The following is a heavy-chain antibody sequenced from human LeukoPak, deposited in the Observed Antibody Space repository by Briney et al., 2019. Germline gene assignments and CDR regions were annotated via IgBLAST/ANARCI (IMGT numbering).Heavy chain of an antibody. V-gene: IGHV1-2*02. CDR3: AREKSPDSGFDY. J-gene: IGHJ4*02. Sequence: ASVKVSCKASGYTFTGTGYYIHWVRQAPGQGLEWLGWIDPSNGDAHYAQNFQGSVTMTRDTSVSTAYMELNRLTFDDTAVYFCAREKSPDSGFDYWGQGTLVTVSS. D-gene: IGHD1-26*01. CDR1: GYTFTGTGYY. CDR2: IDPSNGDA.